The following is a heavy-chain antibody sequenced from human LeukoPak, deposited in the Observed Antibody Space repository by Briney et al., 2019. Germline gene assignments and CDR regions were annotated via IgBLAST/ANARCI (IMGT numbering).Heavy chain of an antibody. CDR2: IYTSGST. J-gene: IGHJ6*03. CDR3: ARVDYYYMDV. CDR1: GGSISSGSYY. Sequence: SQTLSLTCTVSGGSISSGSYYWSWIRQPAGEGLEWIGRIYTSGSTKYNPSLKSRVTISVDTSKKQFSLKLSSVTAADTAVYYCARVDYYYMDVWGKGTTVTVSS. V-gene: IGHV4-61*02.